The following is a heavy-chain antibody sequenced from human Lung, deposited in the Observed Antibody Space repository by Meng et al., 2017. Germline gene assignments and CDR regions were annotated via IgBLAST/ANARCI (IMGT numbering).Heavy chain of an antibody. V-gene: IGHV4-34*01. D-gene: IGHD4-11*01. CDR3: ARGPTTMAHDFDY. Sequence: QVRLRRWGGGMWKPSGTLPLTCVVSGGSFSDYYWSWSRQHPGKGREWSGEINHSGSTNYNPSLESRATISVDTSQNNLSLKLSSVTAADSAVYYCARGPTTMAHDFDYWGQGTLVTVSS. J-gene: IGHJ4*02. CDR1: GGSFSDYY. CDR2: INHSGST.